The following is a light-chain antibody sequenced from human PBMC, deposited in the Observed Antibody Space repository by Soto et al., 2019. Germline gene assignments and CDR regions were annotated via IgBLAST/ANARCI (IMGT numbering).Light chain of an antibody. CDR2: EAT. CDR3: CSDTNSGTRV. V-gene: IGLV2-23*01. J-gene: IGLJ2*01. Sequence: QSALTQPASVSGSPGQSITISCAGTNSDVGNSNVVSWYQQHPGEAPKLIIYEATKRPSGISNRFSGSKSGNTASLTISGLRAEDEADYHCCSDTNSGTRVFGGGTKLTVL. CDR1: NSDVGNSNV.